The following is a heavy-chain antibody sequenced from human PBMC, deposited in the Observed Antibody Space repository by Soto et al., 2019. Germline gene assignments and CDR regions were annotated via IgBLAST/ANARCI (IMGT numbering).Heavy chain of an antibody. J-gene: IGHJ4*02. CDR2: IIPIFGTP. D-gene: IGHD3-10*01. Sequence: QVQVIQSGAEVKKPGSSVKVSCQVSGGILSTYAISWLRQAPGQGLEWMGGIIPIFGTPNYAQNFQGRVTITAGESTRTAYMELSILRSEYTAVYYCARDRDDYGSGNYYNRIDFWGQGTLVTVST. CDR3: ARDRDDYGSGNYYNRIDF. CDR1: GGILSTYA. V-gene: IGHV1-69*01.